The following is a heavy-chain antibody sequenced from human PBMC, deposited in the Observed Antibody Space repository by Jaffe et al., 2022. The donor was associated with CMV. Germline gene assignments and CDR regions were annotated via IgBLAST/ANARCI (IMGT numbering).Heavy chain of an antibody. CDR1: GYTFTSYY. CDR3: ARVSYYYGSGTLRGVPNWFDP. Sequence: QVQLVQSGAEVKKPGASVKVSCKASGYTFTSYYMHWVRQAPGQGLEWMGIINPSGGSTSYAQKFQGRVTMTRDTSTSTVYMELSSLRSEDTAVYYCARVSYYYGSGTLRGVPNWFDPWGQGTLVTVSS. D-gene: IGHD3-10*01. CDR2: INPSGGST. J-gene: IGHJ5*02. V-gene: IGHV1-46*01.